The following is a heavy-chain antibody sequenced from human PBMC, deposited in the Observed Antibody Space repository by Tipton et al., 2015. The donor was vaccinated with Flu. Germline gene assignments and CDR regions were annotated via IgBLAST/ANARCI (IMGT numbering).Heavy chain of an antibody. CDR2: ISSSGSTI. V-gene: IGHV3-11*01. CDR3: ARDHPPSITVLGEITDYFGMDV. J-gene: IGHJ6*02. Sequence: GSLRLSCAASGFTFSDDYMSWIRQAPGKGLEWISHISSSGSTINYADSVKGRFTISRDNAKNSLYLQMNSLRPEDTAVHYCARDHPPSITVLGEITDYFGMDVWGQGTLVTVSS. D-gene: IGHD3-3*01. CDR1: GFTFSDDY.